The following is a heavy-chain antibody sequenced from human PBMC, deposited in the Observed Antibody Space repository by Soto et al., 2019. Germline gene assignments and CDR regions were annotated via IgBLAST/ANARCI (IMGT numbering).Heavy chain of an antibody. CDR2: ISYTGDT. D-gene: IGHD1-26*01. J-gene: IGHJ5*02. Sequence: ASETLSLTCTVSGGSIGSTTYYLSWFRQPPGKGLECIGGISYTGDTYYNPSFESRVTISVDTSKNEFSLSLRFVTAADTSLYYCARYSTSSGWLDPWGQGTLVTVSS. V-gene: IGHV4-39*01. CDR1: GGSIGSTTYY. CDR3: ARYSTSSGWLDP.